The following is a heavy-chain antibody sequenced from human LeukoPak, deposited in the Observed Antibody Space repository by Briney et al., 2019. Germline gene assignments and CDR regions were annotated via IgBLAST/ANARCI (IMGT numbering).Heavy chain of an antibody. D-gene: IGHD2-8*01. Sequence: GGSLRLSCAASGFTFSSHWMSWVRQAPGKGLEWVATIKEDGSEKYYVDSVKGRFTISRDNARNSLFLQMNSLRVEDTAVYYWAKEGWNCTSSHCYCLDAFDIWGQGTMVTVSS. CDR2: IKEDGSEK. J-gene: IGHJ3*02. V-gene: IGHV3-7*01. CDR1: GFTFSSHW. CDR3: AKEGWNCTSSHCYCLDAFDI.